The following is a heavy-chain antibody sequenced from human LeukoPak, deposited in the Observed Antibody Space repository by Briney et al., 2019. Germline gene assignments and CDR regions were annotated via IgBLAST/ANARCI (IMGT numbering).Heavy chain of an antibody. D-gene: IGHD6-19*01. CDR2: ISGSGGST. J-gene: IGHJ4*02. CDR3: AKDTYSSGWYVRGLFDY. Sequence: GGSLRLSYAASGLTFSSYAMSWVRQAPGKGLEWVSAISGSGGSTYYADSVKGRFTIFRDNSKNTLYLQMNSLRAEDTAVYYCAKDTYSSGWYVRGLFDYWGQGTLVTVSS. CDR1: GLTFSSYA. V-gene: IGHV3-23*01.